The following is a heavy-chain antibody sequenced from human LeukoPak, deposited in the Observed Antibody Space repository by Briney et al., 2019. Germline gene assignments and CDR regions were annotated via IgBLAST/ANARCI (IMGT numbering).Heavy chain of an antibody. CDR3: AELGITMIGGV. Sequence: GGSLRLSCAASTFTFSSFDMNWVRQAPGKGLEWVSYISGSGSNIYYAGSVKGRFTISRDNAKNSLYLQMNSLRAEDTAVYYCAELGITMIGGVWGKGTTVTISS. CDR2: ISGSGSNI. CDR1: TFTFSSFD. V-gene: IGHV3-48*03. D-gene: IGHD3-10*02. J-gene: IGHJ6*04.